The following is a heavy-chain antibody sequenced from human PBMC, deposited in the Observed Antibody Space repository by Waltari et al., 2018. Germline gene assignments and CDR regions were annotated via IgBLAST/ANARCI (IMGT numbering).Heavy chain of an antibody. J-gene: IGHJ6*02. CDR3: ARPIAAAGYYYYGMDV. D-gene: IGHD6-13*01. CDR2: IWYDGSNK. Sequence: QVQLVDSGGGVVQPGRSLRLSCAASGFTFSSYGMHWVRQAPGKGLEWVAVIWYDGSNKYYADSVKGRFTISRDNSKNTLYLQMNSLRAEDTAVYYCARPIAAAGYYYYGMDVWGQGTTVTVSS. CDR1: GFTFSSYG. V-gene: IGHV3-33*01.